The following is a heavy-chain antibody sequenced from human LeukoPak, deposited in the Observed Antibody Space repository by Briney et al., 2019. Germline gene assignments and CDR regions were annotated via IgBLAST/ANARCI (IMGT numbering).Heavy chain of an antibody. CDR2: ISAYNGNT. J-gene: IGHJ4*02. D-gene: IGHD2-2*01. CDR3: ARALCSSTSCHGRNDY. Sequence: ASVKVSCKASGYIFTIYGISWVRQAPGQGLEWMGWISAYNGNTNFAQNLQGRVTMTTDTSTSTAYMELRSLRSDDTAVYYCARALCSSTSCHGRNDYWGQGTLVTVSS. V-gene: IGHV1-18*04. CDR1: GYIFTIYG.